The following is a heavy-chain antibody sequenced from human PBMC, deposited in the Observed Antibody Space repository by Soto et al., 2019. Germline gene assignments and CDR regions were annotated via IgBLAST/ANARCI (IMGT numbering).Heavy chain of an antibody. V-gene: IGHV3-48*02. J-gene: IGHJ4*02. CDR2: ISSSSTTI. CDR3: ARDPSSYDFWSGYKY. CDR1: GFTFSSYG. D-gene: IGHD3-3*01. Sequence: PGGSLRLSCAASGFTFSSYGMNWVRQAPGKGLEWVSYISSSSTTIYHADSVKGRFTISRDNAKNSLYLQMNSLRDEDTAVYYCARDPSSYDFWSGYKYWGQGTLVTVSS.